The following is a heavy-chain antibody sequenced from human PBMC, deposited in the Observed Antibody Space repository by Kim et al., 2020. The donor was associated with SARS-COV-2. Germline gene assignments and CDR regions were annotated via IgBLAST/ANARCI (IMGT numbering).Heavy chain of an antibody. V-gene: IGHV3-48*03. J-gene: IGHJ4*02. CDR3: ARDSGVDY. Sequence: GSTIDYSDSVKSRFNISRDNAENSLYVQMNSLRAEDTAVYYCARDSGVDYWGQGTLGTVSS. D-gene: IGHD1-1*01. CDR2: GSTI.